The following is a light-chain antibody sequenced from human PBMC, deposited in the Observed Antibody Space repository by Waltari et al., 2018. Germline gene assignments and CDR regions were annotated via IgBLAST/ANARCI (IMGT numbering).Light chain of an antibody. J-gene: IGKJ1*01. V-gene: IGKV4-1*01. Sequence: DIVMTQSPESLAVSLGEMATINCKSSQSVLYGSNNRKYMAWYQQRPGQPPKMLIYWASTRESGVPDRFSCSGSGTDFTLTISSLQAEDVAVYYCQQYYSSPGTFGQGTKVEIK. CDR2: WAS. CDR3: QQYYSSPGT. CDR1: QSVLYGSNNRKY.